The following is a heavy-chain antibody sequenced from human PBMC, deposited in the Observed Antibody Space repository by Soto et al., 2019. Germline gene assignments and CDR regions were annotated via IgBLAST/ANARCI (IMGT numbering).Heavy chain of an antibody. CDR2: ISSSSSTI. CDR3: ASFPKQQLGQSNGDRGSFDY. Sequence: GGSLRLSCAASGFTFSSYRMNWVRQAPGKGLEWVSYISSSSSTIYYADSVKGRFTISRDNAKNSLDLQMNSLRDEDTAVYYCASFPKQQLGQSNGDRGSFDYCGQGTLVTVS. V-gene: IGHV3-48*02. J-gene: IGHJ4*02. CDR1: GFTFSSYR. D-gene: IGHD6-13*01.